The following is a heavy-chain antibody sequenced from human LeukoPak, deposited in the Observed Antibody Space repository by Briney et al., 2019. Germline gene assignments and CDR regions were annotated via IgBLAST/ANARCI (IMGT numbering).Heavy chain of an antibody. J-gene: IGHJ4*02. V-gene: IGHV4-38-2*02. D-gene: IGHD3-10*01. CDR3: ARDRVIRGVILDY. CDR1: GYSISSGYY. CDR2: IYHTGNT. Sequence: TSETLSLTCGVSGYSISSGYYWGWIRPPPGKGLEWIGIIYHTGNTYYNPSLKSRVTISVDKSNNQFALKLTSVTAADTAVYYCARDRVIRGVILDYWGQGTLVTVSS.